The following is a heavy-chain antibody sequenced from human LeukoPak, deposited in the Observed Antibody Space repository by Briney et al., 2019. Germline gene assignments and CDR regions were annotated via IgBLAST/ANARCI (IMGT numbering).Heavy chain of an antibody. J-gene: IGHJ4*02. V-gene: IGHV3-9*01. CDR2: ISWNSGSI. CDR1: GFTFDDYA. Sequence: GRSLRLSCAASGFTFDDYAMHWVRQAPGKGLEWVSGISWNSGSIGYADSVKGRFTISRDNAKNSLYLQMNSLRAEDTALYYCAKDFEVVITSLFAYWGQGPLVTVSS. D-gene: IGHD3-22*01. CDR3: AKDFEVVITSLFAY.